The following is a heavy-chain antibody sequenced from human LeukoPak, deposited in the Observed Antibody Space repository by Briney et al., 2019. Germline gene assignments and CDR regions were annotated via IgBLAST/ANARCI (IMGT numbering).Heavy chain of an antibody. J-gene: IGHJ2*01. CDR2: ISSNGGST. V-gene: IGHV3-64D*09. CDR3: VKDGTVTTSSGYFDL. D-gene: IGHD4-17*01. Sequence: QPGGSLRLSCAASGFTFSSYWMSWVRQAPGKGLEYVSAISSNGGSTYYADSVKGRFTISRDNSKNTLYLQMSSLRAEDTAVYYCVKDGTVTTSSGYFDLWGRGTLVTVSS. CDR1: GFTFSSYW.